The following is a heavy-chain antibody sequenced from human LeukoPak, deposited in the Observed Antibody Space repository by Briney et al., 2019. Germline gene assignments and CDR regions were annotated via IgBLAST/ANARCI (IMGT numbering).Heavy chain of an antibody. CDR2: ISWNSGSI. J-gene: IGHJ3*02. V-gene: IGHV3-9*01. CDR3: AKPYHEPGIAVSGAFDI. Sequence: GGSLRLSCAASGFTFDDYAMHWVRQAPGKGLEWVSGISWNSGSIGYADSVKGRFTISRDNAKNSLYLQMNSLRAEDTALYYCAKPYHEPGIAVSGAFDIWGQGTMVTVSS. D-gene: IGHD6-19*01. CDR1: GFTFDDYA.